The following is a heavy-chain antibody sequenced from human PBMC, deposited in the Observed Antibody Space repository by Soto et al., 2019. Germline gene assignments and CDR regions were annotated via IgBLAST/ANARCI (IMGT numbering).Heavy chain of an antibody. D-gene: IGHD2-2*01. CDR2: IYSNGKA. CDR3: AREGTYHLSVEDTLDI. V-gene: IGHV4-4*07. CDR1: GGSLSNYN. Sequence: SETLSLTCTVSGGSLSNYNWNWVRQSAGKGLEWIGRIYSNGKAYYNPSPKSRVTMTLNTLNNHVSLRLSSVTAADTAKYYCAREGTYHLSVEDTLDIWGLGTMVTVSS. J-gene: IGHJ3*02.